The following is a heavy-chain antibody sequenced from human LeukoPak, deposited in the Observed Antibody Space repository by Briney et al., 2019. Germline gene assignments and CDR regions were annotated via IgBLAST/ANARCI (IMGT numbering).Heavy chain of an antibody. Sequence: SETLSLTRAVYGGSVYGGSLSGYYWSWIRQPPGKGLEWIGEINHSGSTNYNPSLKSRVTISADTSKNQFSLELSSVTAADTAVYYCARQSYTVTHYYGMDVWGSGTTVTVSS. CDR1: GGSLSGYY. J-gene: IGHJ6*04. D-gene: IGHD4-17*01. V-gene: IGHV4-34*01. CDR3: ARQSYTVTHYYGMDV. CDR2: INHSGST.